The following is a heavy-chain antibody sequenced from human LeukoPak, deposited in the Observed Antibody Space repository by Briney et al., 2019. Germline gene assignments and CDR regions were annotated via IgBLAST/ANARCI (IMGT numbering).Heavy chain of an antibody. V-gene: IGHV1-69*04. CDR3: ATGPPSDSGAFDI. CDR1: GGTFSSYA. D-gene: IGHD3-10*01. J-gene: IGHJ3*02. CDR2: IIPILGIA. Sequence: ASVKVSCKASGGTFSSYAISWVRQAPGQGLEWMGRIIPILGIANYAQKFQGRVTITADKSTSTAYMELSSLRSEDTAVYYCATGPPSDSGAFDIWGQGTMVTVSS.